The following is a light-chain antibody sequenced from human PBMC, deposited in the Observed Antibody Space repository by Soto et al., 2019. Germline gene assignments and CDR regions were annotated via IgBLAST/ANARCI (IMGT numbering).Light chain of an antibody. Sequence: QCLLTQPPSSSGTPGQRVTISCSGSISNIGSNHVFWYQQLPGTAPKLLIYSNSQRPSGVPDRFSGSKSGTSASLASLAISGLRSEDEGDYFCASWDDSLSGVLFGGGTKVNVL. V-gene: IGLV1-47*02. J-gene: IGLJ2*01. CDR2: SNS. CDR1: ISNIGSNH. CDR3: ASWDDSLSGVL.